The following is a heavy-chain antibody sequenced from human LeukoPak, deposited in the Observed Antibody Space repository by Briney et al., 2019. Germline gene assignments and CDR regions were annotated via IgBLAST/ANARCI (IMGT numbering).Heavy chain of an antibody. J-gene: IGHJ4*02. V-gene: IGHV3-23*01. CDR2: IGAAGTGT. CDR3: ARRDTSGWYSLDN. D-gene: IGHD6-19*01. Sequence: GGSLRLSCAASGFTFSSHPMTWVRQAPGKGLEWVSSIGAAGTGTYYSDYVKGRFTISRDSSKNTVFLQMDSLRAEDTAIYFCARRDTSGWYSLDNWGRGTLVSVSS. CDR1: GFTFSSHP.